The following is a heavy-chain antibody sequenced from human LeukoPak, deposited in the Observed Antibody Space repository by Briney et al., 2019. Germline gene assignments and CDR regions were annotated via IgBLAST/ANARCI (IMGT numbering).Heavy chain of an antibody. CDR3: AKTYMWSIDAFHI. V-gene: IGHV3-23*01. CDR2: ITARADST. D-gene: IGHD2-8*02. Sequence: AGGSLRLSCAASGFTFSSYGMHWVRQAPGKGLEGVSGITARADSTYYADSVKGRFTISRDNSKNTLFLQLNSLRAEDAAVYYCAKTYMWSIDAFHIWGQGTMVTVSS. CDR1: GFTFSSYG. J-gene: IGHJ3*02.